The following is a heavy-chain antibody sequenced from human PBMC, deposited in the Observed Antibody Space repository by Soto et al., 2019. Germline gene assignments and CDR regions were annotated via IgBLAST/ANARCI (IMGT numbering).Heavy chain of an antibody. D-gene: IGHD3-22*01. CDR3: ARDGNYYDSSGYPFAYYFDY. CDR2: IWYDGSNK. J-gene: IGHJ4*02. Sequence: QVQLVESGGGVVQPGRSLRLSCAASGFTFSSYGMHWVRQAPGKGLEWVAVIWYDGSNKYYADSVKGRFTISRDNSKNTLYLQMNSLRAEDTAVYCCARDGNYYDSSGYPFAYYFDYWGQGTLVTVSS. V-gene: IGHV3-33*01. CDR1: GFTFSSYG.